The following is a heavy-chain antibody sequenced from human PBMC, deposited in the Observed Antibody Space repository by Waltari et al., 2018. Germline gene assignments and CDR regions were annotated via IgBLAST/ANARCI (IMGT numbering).Heavy chain of an antibody. D-gene: IGHD6-13*01. Sequence: QVQLQESGPGLVKPSETLSLTCTVSGASISSYYWSWIRQPPGKGLEWIGYIYYSGSTNYNPSLKSRVTISVDTSKNQFSLKLSSVTAADTAVYYCARSSWYSSSWLDYWGQGTLVTVSS. J-gene: IGHJ4*02. CDR2: IYYSGST. CDR1: GASISSYY. V-gene: IGHV4-59*01. CDR3: ARSSWYSSSWLDY.